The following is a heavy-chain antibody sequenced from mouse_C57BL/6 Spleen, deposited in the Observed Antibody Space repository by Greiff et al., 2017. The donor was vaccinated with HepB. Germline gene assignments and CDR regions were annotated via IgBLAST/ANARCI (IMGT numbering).Heavy chain of an antibody. D-gene: IGHD2-4*01. J-gene: IGHJ2*01. CDR2: IHPNSGST. CDR3: ARRDHDDFDY. Sequence: QVQLQQPGAELVKPGASVKLSCKASGYTFTSYWMHWVKQRPGQGLEWIGMIHPNSGSTNYNEKFKSKATLSVDKSSSTAYMQLSSLTSEDSAVYYCARRDHDDFDYWGQGTTLTVSS. V-gene: IGHV1-64*01. CDR1: GYTFTSYW.